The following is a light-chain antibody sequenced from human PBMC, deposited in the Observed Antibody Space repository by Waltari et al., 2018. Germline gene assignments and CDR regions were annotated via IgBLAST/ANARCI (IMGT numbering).Light chain of an antibody. V-gene: IGKV3-11*01. CDR3: QLLVNWPLFT. CDR1: QSVSNY. Sequence: EIVLTQSPATLSVSPGERATLSCRASQSVSNYLAWYQQKPGQAPRFLIYETSNRASGIPARFSGSGSGTDFTLTISSLEPEDFAVYYCQLLVNWPLFTFGPGTKVDIK. J-gene: IGKJ3*01. CDR2: ETS.